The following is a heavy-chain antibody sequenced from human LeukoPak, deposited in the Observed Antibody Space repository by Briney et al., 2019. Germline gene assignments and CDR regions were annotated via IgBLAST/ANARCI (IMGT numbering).Heavy chain of an antibody. D-gene: IGHD7-27*01. V-gene: IGHV4-61*09. CDR2: IYTSGST. CDR3: ARGFRGDNFDY. J-gene: IGHJ4*02. Sequence: SETLSLTCTVSGGSISSGSYYWSWIRQPAGKGLEWIGHIYTSGSTNYNPSLKSRVTISVDTSKNQFSLKLSSVNAADTAVYFCARGFRGDNFDYWGQGTLVTVSS. CDR1: GGSISSGSYY.